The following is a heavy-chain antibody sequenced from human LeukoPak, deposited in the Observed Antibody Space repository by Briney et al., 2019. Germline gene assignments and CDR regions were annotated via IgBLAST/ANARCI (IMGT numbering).Heavy chain of an antibody. V-gene: IGHV4-59*01. CDR3: ARDRWGSTSSESRTDYYYYYMDV. J-gene: IGHJ6*03. CDR1: GGSISSYY. CDR2: IYYSGST. Sequence: SETLSLTCTVSGGSISSYYWSWIRQPPGKGLEWIGSIYYSGSTNYNPSLKSRVTISVDTPKNQFSLKLSSVTAADTAVYYCARDRWGSTSSESRTDYYYYYMDVWGKGTTVTVSS. D-gene: IGHD6-6*01.